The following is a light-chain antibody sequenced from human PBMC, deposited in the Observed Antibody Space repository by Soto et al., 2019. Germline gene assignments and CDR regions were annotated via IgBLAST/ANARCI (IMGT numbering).Light chain of an antibody. CDR1: QSVRGF. CDR2: DVS. CDR3: QERSDWYS. J-gene: IGKJ2*01. V-gene: IGKV3-11*01. Sequence: EIVLTQSPATLSLSPGERATLSCRASQSVRGFLAWYQQKPGQPPRLLIYDVSKRATGIPARFSGSGSGTDFTLTISSLEPEDVADYYCQERSDWYSFGQGTKLEI.